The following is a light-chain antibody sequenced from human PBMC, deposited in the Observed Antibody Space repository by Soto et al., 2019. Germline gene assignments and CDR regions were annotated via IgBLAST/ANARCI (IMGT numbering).Light chain of an antibody. J-gene: IGKJ4*01. CDR1: ETVYTY. CDR3: QQRCKWPPLT. Sequence: EVVLTQSPATLSLSPGERATLSCRASETVYTYLAWYQQKPGQAPRLLIYDTSNRAAGIPARFSGSGSGTDFTLTISSLEPEDFAVYYCQQRCKWPPLTFGGGTKVEI. V-gene: IGKV3-11*01. CDR2: DTS.